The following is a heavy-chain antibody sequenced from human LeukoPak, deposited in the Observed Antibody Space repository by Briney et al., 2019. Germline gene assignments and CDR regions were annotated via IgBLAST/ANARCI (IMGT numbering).Heavy chain of an antibody. CDR2: VRDSGSTT. Sequence: GGSLRLSCAASGFTFSSYAMSWVRQVPGKGLEWVSAVRDSGSTTYYADSVKGRFTISRDNSKNTLYLQMNSLRVEDTALYYCAKGRGYSYGYLADYWGQGTLVTVSS. CDR3: AKGRGYSYGYLADY. J-gene: IGHJ4*02. D-gene: IGHD5-18*01. CDR1: GFTFSSYA. V-gene: IGHV3-23*01.